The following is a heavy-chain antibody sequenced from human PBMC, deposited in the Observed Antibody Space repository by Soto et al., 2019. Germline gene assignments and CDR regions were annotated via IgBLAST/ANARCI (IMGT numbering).Heavy chain of an antibody. D-gene: IGHD3-10*01. CDR2: IYHSGST. CDR1: GGSISSGGYS. V-gene: IGHV4-30-2*01. J-gene: IGHJ5*02. Sequence: TSETLSLTCAVSGGSISSGGYSWSWIRQPPGKGLEWIGYIYHSGSTYYNSSLKSRVTISVGRSKNQFSLKLSSVTAADTAVYYCARVPGPWGQGTLVTVS. CDR3: ARVPGP.